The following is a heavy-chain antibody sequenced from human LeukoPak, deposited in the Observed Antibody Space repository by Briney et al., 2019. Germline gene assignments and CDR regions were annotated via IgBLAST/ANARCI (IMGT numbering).Heavy chain of an antibody. CDR3: ARVGATTRYYFDY. D-gene: IGHD1-26*01. J-gene: IGHJ4*02. V-gene: IGHV3-30*03. CDR1: GFTFSSYG. CDR2: ISYDGSNK. Sequence: GGSLRLSCAASGFTFSSYGMHWVCQAPGKGLEWVAVISYDGSNKYYADSVKGRFTISRDNSKNTLYLQMNSLRAEDTAVYYCARVGATTRYYFDYWGQGTLVTVSS.